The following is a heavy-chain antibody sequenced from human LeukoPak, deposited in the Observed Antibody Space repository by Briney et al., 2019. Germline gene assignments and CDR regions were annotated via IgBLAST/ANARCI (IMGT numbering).Heavy chain of an antibody. CDR1: GYTFTGYY. J-gene: IGHJ5*02. V-gene: IGHV1-2*02. CDR3: ARGGRVAAAGTKKNWFDT. D-gene: IGHD6-13*01. Sequence: ASVKVSCKASGYTFTGYYMHWVRQAPGQGLEWMGWINPNSGGTNYAQKFQGRVTMTRDTSISTAYMELSRLRSDDTAVYYCARGGRVAAAGTKKNWFDTWGQGTLVTVSS. CDR2: INPNSGGT.